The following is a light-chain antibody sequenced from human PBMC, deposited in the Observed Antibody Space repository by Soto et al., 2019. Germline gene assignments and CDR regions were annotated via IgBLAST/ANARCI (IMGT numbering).Light chain of an antibody. CDR1: SSDVGNCNC. J-gene: IGLJ3*02. Sequence: QSALTQPASVSGSPGQSITISCTGASSDVGNCNCVSWYQQHPGKAPKLMIYEVSNQPSGVSDRFSGSKAGNTASLTISGLQAEDEADYYCSSFTTSSTWVFGGGTKLTVL. CDR3: SSFTTSSTWV. CDR2: EVS. V-gene: IGLV2-14*01.